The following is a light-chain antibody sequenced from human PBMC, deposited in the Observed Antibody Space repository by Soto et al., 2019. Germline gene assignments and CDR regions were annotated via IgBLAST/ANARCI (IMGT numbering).Light chain of an antibody. CDR2: EDS. CDR1: SSDVGSYNL. Sequence: QSALTQPASVSGSPGQSITISCTGTSSDVGSYNLVSWYQQHPGKAPKLMIYEDSKRPSGVSNRFSGSKSGNTASLTISGLQAEDEADYYCCSYAGSSNWVFVGGTQLTVL. CDR3: CSYAGSSNWV. V-gene: IGLV2-23*01. J-gene: IGLJ3*02.